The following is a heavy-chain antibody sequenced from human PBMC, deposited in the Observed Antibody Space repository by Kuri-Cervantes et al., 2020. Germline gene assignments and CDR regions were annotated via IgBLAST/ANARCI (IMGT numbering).Heavy chain of an antibody. CDR2: IWYGGSNK. CDR3: ARDLRFSYYGMDV. Sequence: GESLKISCAASGFTFSSYGMHWVRQAPGKGLEWVAVIWYGGSNKYYADSVKGRFTISRDNSKNTLYLQMNSLRAEDTAVYYCARDLRFSYYGMDVWGQGTTVTVSS. J-gene: IGHJ6*02. CDR1: GFTFSSYG. D-gene: IGHD3-3*01. V-gene: IGHV3-33*01.